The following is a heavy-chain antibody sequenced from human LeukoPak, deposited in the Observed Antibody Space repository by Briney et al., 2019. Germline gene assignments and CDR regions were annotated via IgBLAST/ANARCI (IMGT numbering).Heavy chain of an antibody. J-gene: IGHJ1*01. V-gene: IGHV1-18*01. Sequence: EASVKVSCKASSYTFTSYSFSWVRQAPGQGLEWMGWISAYNANTDYAQKVQGRVTMTTDTSTSTAYMELRSLRSDDTAMYYCVRDRYCSSSSCNPAARGYFLYWGQGTLVTVSS. CDR1: SYTFTSYS. D-gene: IGHD2-2*01. CDR3: VRDRYCSSSSCNPAARGYFLY. CDR2: ISAYNANT.